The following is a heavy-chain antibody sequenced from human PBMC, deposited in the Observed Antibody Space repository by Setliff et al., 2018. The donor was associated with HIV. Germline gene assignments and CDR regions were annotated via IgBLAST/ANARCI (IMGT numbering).Heavy chain of an antibody. D-gene: IGHD4-17*01. V-gene: IGHV4-61*09. CDR2: VYARGNT. CDR3: ARDRYGDYAYFDY. J-gene: IGHJ4*02. CDR1: GDSISSANYF. Sequence: SETLSLTCTVSGDSISSANYFWNWIRQPAGKGLEWIGHVYARGNTNYHPSLKSRVTISVDTSKSQFSLKLSSVTAADTAVYYCARDRYGDYAYFDYWGQGTLVTVSS.